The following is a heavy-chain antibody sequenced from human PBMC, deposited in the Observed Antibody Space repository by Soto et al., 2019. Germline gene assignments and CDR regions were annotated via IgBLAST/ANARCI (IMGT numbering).Heavy chain of an antibody. V-gene: IGHV1-69*06. CDR1: GGTFSRYA. CDR2: IIPIFGTA. Sequence: GASVGVSCKXSGGTFSRYAMRWVRQAPGQGLEWMGGIIPIFGTANYAQKFQGRVTITADKSTSTAYMELSSLRSEDTAVYYCARVSSSSAEVHYYYGMDVWGQGTTVTVSS. J-gene: IGHJ6*02. CDR3: ARVSSSSAEVHYYYGMDV. D-gene: IGHD6-13*01.